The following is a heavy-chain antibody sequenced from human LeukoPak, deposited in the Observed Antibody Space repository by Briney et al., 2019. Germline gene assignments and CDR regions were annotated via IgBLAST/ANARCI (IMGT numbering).Heavy chain of an antibody. Sequence: GGSLRLSCSASGFTFSTYVMHWVCQAPGKGLEYVSAISSNGDNTYYADSVKGRFTISRDNSKNTLYLQMSSLRADDTAVYYCLRRTGYWGQGTLVTVSS. V-gene: IGHV3-64D*06. CDR1: GFTFSTYV. J-gene: IGHJ4*02. CDR3: LRRTGY. CDR2: ISSNGDNT.